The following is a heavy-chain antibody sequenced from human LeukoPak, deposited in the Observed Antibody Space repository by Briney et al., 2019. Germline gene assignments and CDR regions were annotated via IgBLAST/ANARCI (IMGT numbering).Heavy chain of an antibody. V-gene: IGHV3-15*01. Sequence: PGGSLRLSCAASGFTFSNAWMSWVRQAPGKGLEWVGRTKIKTDGGTTDYAAPVKGRFTISRDDSKNTLYLQMNSLKTEDTAVYYCTTGYCSGGSCYWPLYYFDYWGQGTLVTVSS. J-gene: IGHJ4*02. CDR2: TKIKTDGGTT. D-gene: IGHD2-15*01. CDR3: TTGYCSGGSCYWPLYYFDY. CDR1: GFTFSNAW.